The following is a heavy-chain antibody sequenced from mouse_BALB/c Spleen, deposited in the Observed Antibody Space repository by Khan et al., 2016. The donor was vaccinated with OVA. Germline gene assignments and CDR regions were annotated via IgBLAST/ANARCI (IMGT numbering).Heavy chain of an antibody. J-gene: IGHJ2*01. CDR2: INPHIGET. CDR1: GYFFTGYF. D-gene: IGHD1-1*01. CDR3: ARTYGSDFDY. V-gene: IGHV1-20*02. Sequence: VQLKQSGPELVKPGASVKISCKASGYFFTGYFMNWVMQSHGKSLEWIGRINPHIGETFYNQKFRDKATLTVDESSSTAHMELRSLASEDSAVYYCARTYGSDFDYWGQGTTLTVSS.